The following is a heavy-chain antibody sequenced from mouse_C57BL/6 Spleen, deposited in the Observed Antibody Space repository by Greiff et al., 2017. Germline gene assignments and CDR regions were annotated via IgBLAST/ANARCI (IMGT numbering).Heavy chain of an antibody. J-gene: IGHJ3*01. V-gene: IGHV8-5*01. D-gene: IGHD2-4*01. CDR2: TWWNDDM. CDR1: GFSLSTSNMG. Sequence: QVQLKESGPGILQPSQSLSLTCSFSGFSLSTSNMGIGGIRHPTGHGLEWLANTWWNDDMYYHPSLKSRITIYKDSTNYQVCLKMTSVDTADTATDYCAQMGDYDPWFAYWGQGTLVTVSA. CDR3: AQMGDYDPWFAY.